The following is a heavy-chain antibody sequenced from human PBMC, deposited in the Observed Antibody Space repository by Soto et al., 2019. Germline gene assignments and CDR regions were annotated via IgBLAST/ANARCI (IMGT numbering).Heavy chain of an antibody. Sequence: GGSLRLSCAASGFTFSSYSMNWVRQAPGKGLEWVSYISSRSSTIYYADSVKGRFTTSRDNAKNSLYLQMNSLRDEDTAVYYCARDPGSGSYFEAFDIWGQGTMVTVSS. CDR2: ISSRSSTI. J-gene: IGHJ3*02. D-gene: IGHD1-26*01. CDR1: GFTFSSYS. V-gene: IGHV3-48*02. CDR3: ARDPGSGSYFEAFDI.